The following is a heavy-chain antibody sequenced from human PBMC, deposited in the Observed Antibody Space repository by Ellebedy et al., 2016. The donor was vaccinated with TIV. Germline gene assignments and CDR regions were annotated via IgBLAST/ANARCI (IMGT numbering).Heavy chain of an antibody. CDR1: GYTLTTYA. V-gene: IGHV1-18*01. J-gene: IGHJ4*02. Sequence: ASVKVSCKAAGYTLTTYAISWVRQAPGQGLEWMGWINAHNGNTNYAQKFQGRVTMTTETATSTAYMELRSLRSDDTALYYCAGGRDYDDLYFDYWGQGTLVTVSS. CDR2: INAHNGNT. CDR3: AGGRDYDDLYFDY. D-gene: IGHD4-17*01.